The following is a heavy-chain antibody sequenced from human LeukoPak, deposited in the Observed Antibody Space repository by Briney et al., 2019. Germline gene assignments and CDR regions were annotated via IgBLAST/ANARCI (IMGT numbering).Heavy chain of an antibody. CDR1: GYTFTSYY. Sequence: ASVKVSCKASGYTFTSYYMHWVRQAPGQGLEWMGIINPSGGSTSYAQKFQGRVTMTRDTSTSTVYMELSSLRSEDTAVYYCAKVRRLGAAAADAFDIWGQGTMVTVSS. J-gene: IGHJ3*02. CDR3: AKVRRLGAAAADAFDI. D-gene: IGHD6-13*01. V-gene: IGHV1-46*01. CDR2: INPSGGST.